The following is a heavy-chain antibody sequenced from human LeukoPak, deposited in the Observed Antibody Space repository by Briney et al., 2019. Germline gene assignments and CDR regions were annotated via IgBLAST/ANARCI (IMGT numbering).Heavy chain of an antibody. D-gene: IGHD3-3*01. CDR1: GYTFTSYG. Sequence: ASVKVSCKASGYTFTSYGISWVRQAPGQGLEWMGWISAYNGNTNYAQKLQGRVTMTTDKSTSTAYKELSSLRSEDTAVYYCAGGITIFGVVITNDAFDIWGQGTMVTVSS. V-gene: IGHV1-18*01. CDR3: AGGITIFGVVITNDAFDI. CDR2: ISAYNGNT. J-gene: IGHJ3*02.